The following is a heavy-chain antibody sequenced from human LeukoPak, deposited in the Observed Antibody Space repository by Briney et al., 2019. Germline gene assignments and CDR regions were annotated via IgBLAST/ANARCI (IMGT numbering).Heavy chain of an antibody. D-gene: IGHD4-17*01. V-gene: IGHV3-11*01. Sequence: SVKGRFTISRDNAKNSLYLQMNSLRAEDTAVYYCARDRGLRSTLDWGQGTLVTVSS. CDR3: ARDRGLRSTLD. J-gene: IGHJ4*02.